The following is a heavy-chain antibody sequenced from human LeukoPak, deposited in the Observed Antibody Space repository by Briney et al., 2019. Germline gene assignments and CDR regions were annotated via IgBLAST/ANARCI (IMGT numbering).Heavy chain of an antibody. CDR3: ANARYYDSDWYGLDY. CDR2: ISSGGDDT. Sequence: PGGSLRLSCAASGFTFSSYAMSGVPNSPGKGREWVTGISSGGDDTYYGDSVKGRFTISRDNSKNTLYLQMNSLRVEDTAVYYCANARYYDSDWYGLDYWGQGTQVTVSS. J-gene: IGHJ4*02. D-gene: IGHD6-19*01. CDR1: GFTFSSYA. V-gene: IGHV3-23*01.